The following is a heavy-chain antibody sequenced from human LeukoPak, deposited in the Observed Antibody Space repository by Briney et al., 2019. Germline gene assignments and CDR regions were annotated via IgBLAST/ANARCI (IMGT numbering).Heavy chain of an antibody. D-gene: IGHD2-8*02. V-gene: IGHV1-2*02. CDR2: VNPNSGGT. CDR3: ARDLTGGGFDY. Sequence: GASVKVSCKASGYTFTGYYMHWVRQAPGQGLEWMGWVNPNSGGTNNAQKFQGRVTMTRDTSISTAYMELSRLRSDDTAVYYCARDLTGGGFDYWGQGTLVTVSS. J-gene: IGHJ4*02. CDR1: GYTFTGYY.